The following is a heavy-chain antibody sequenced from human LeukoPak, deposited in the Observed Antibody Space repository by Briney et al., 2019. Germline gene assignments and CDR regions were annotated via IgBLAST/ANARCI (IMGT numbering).Heavy chain of an antibody. CDR3: AKVGEYDSSGYYEHFDY. CDR1: GYTFTGYY. D-gene: IGHD3-22*01. V-gene: IGHV1-2*02. Sequence: ASVKVSCKASGYTFTGYYMHWVRQAPGQGLEWMGWINPNSGGTNYAQKFQGRVTMTRDTSISTAYMELSRLRSDDTAVYYCAKVGEYDSSGYYEHFDYWGQGTLVTVSS. CDR2: INPNSGGT. J-gene: IGHJ4*02.